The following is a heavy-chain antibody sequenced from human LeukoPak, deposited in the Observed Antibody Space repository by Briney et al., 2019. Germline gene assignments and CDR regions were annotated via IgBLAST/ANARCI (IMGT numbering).Heavy chain of an antibody. CDR2: IIHIFGTA. CDR3: ARGVLGYCSSTSCRYYYYYYVDV. CDR1: GGTFSSYA. D-gene: IGHD2-2*01. V-gene: IGHV1-69*01. J-gene: IGHJ6*03. Sequence: SVKVSCKASGGTFSSYAISWVRQAPGQGLEWMGGIIHIFGTANYAQKFQGRVTITADESTSTAYMELSSLRSEDTAVYYCARGVLGYCSSTSCRYYYYYYVDVWGKGTTVTVSS.